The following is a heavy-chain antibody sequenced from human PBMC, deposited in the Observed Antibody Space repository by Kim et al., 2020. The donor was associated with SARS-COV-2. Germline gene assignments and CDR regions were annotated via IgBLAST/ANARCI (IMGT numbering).Heavy chain of an antibody. D-gene: IGHD6-25*01. CDR2: LRQDGSQT. CDR1: GFSFSTSA. V-gene: IGHV3-7*03. Sequence: GGSLRLSCAASGFSFSTSAMSWVRQAPGKGLELVASLRQDGSQTSYGDSVRGRFTISRDNATNSLYLQMNSLTGDDTAVYYCSRCCGLDYWGQGAQVTVS. CDR3: SRCCGLDY. J-gene: IGHJ4*02.